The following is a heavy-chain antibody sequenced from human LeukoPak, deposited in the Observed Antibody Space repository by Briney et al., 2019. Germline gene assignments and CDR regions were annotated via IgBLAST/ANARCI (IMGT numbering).Heavy chain of an antibody. D-gene: IGHD3-22*01. Sequence: ASVKVSCKASGYTFTSYAMHWVRQAPGQRLEWMGWINAGNGNTKYSQKFQGRVTITRDTSASTAYMELSSLRSEDTAVYYCARGLGRYYDSSDFTGFDYWGQGTLVTVSS. CDR2: INAGNGNT. J-gene: IGHJ4*02. V-gene: IGHV1-3*01. CDR1: GYTFTSYA. CDR3: ARGLGRYYDSSDFTGFDY.